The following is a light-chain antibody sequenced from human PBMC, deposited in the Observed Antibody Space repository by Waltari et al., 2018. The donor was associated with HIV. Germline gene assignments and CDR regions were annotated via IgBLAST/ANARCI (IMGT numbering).Light chain of an antibody. V-gene: IGLV3-21*02. Sequence: YVLTQPPSVSVAPGQTARITCGGDNIAGRKVHWYQRRPGQAPALVVFVDSDRPSGIPERFSGSISGNTATLIISRVEDGDEADYYCQVWDESNEQVVFGGGTRLTVL. CDR2: VDS. CDR1: NIAGRK. J-gene: IGLJ2*01. CDR3: QVWDESNEQVV.